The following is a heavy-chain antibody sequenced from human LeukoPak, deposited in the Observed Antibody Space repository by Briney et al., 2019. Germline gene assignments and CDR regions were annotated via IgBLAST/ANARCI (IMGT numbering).Heavy chain of an antibody. Sequence: GGSLRLSCAASGFSFSTYWMSWVRQAPGKGLEWVANMNQDGREKYFLDSVKGRFTISRDNAKSSLFLQMNSLRADDTAVYYCARDRALYDSRRGYYYTEDDYWGQGTLVTVSS. CDR1: GFSFSTYW. V-gene: IGHV3-7*01. D-gene: IGHD3-22*01. CDR3: ARDRALYDSRRGYYYTEDDY. J-gene: IGHJ4*02. CDR2: MNQDGREK.